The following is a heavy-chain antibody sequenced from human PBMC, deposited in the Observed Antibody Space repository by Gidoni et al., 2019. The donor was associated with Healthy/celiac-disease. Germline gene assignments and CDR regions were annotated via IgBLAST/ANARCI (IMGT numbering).Heavy chain of an antibody. D-gene: IGHD2-21*02. Sequence: QLQLQESGPGLVKPSETLSLTCTVSGGSISSSSYYWGWIRQPPGKGLEWIGSIYYSGSTYYNPSLKSRVTISVDTSKNQFSLKLSSETAADTAVYYCSGGVYCGGDCYNWFDPWGQGTLVTVSS. CDR1: GGSISSSSYY. CDR2: IYYSGST. J-gene: IGHJ5*02. CDR3: SGGVYCGGDCYNWFDP. V-gene: IGHV4-39*01.